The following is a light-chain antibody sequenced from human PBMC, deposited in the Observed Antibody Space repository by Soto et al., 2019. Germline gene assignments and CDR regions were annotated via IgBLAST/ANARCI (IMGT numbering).Light chain of an antibody. CDR1: SSDVGDYNY. V-gene: IGLV2-8*01. CDR2: EVS. Sequence: QSALTQPPSASGSPGQSVTISCTGTSSDVGDYNYVSWYQQHPGKAPKLMIYEVSKRPSGVPDRFSGSKSGNTASLTVSGLQAEDEADYCCSSYAGSNNFVFGGGTKLTVL. CDR3: SSYAGSNNFV. J-gene: IGLJ2*01.